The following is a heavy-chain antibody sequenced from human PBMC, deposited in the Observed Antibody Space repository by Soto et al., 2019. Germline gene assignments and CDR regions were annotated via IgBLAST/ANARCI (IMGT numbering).Heavy chain of an antibody. V-gene: IGHV3-48*02. CDR3: ARDALQHYDSDGRHAG. CDR1: GFTFRPSS. Sequence: GPLRLSCPASGFTFRPSSMHWVRQGPGKGLEWVAYISTSSSPRYYADSVKDRFTISRDNDRKSIYLEMSSLRDEDTAIYYWARDALQHYDSDGRHAGWGQGTLVTV. D-gene: IGHD3-22*01. J-gene: IGHJ4*02. CDR2: ISTSSSPR.